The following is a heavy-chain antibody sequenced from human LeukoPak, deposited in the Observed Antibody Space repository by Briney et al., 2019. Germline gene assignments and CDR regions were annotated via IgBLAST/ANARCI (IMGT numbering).Heavy chain of an antibody. Sequence: GGSLRLSCAASGFIFSDYDMSWVRQAPGKGLEWVSSMSLSTSGKTYADSVKGRFTVSTDKAKNTLYLQMDSLRAEDTAMYYCAKALTRWAFDMWGQGTMVTVSS. CDR2: MSLSTSGK. D-gene: IGHD3-16*01. J-gene: IGHJ3*02. V-gene: IGHV3-23*01. CDR3: AKALTRWAFDM. CDR1: GFIFSDYD.